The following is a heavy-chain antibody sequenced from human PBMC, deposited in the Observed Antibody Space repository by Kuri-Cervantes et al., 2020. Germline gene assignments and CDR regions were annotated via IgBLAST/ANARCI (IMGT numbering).Heavy chain of an antibody. V-gene: IGHV4-34*01. CDR1: GGSFSGYY. CDR2: INHSGST. J-gene: IGHJ4*02. CDR3: ASDRGWYYRVSDY. D-gene: IGHD6-19*01. Sequence: GSLRLSCAVYGGSFSGYYWSWIRQPPGEGLEWIGEINHSGSTNYNPSLESRLTISVDTSNNQFSLKLTSVTAADTAVYFCASDRGWYYRVSDYWGQGTLVTVSS.